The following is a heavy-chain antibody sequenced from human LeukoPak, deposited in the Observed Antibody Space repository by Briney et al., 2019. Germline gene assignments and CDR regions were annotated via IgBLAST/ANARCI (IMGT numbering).Heavy chain of an antibody. CDR3: AIYQRRHED. V-gene: IGHV3-7*01. Sequence: GGSLRLSCAASGFTFSSYWMSWVRQAPGKGLEWVASISQDGSVKSLVDSVKGRFIISRDNAKNSLDLQMNSLRGEDTAVYYCAIYQRRHEDWGQGTLVTVSS. J-gene: IGHJ4*02. CDR2: ISQDGSVK. CDR1: GFTFSSYW. D-gene: IGHD1-1*01.